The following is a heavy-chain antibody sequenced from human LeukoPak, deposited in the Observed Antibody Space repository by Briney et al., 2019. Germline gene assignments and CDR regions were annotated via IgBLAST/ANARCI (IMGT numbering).Heavy chain of an antibody. CDR1: GFTFDDYA. D-gene: IGHD4-23*01. CDR3: AKDRSGNPVRYFDL. V-gene: IGHV3-9*01. Sequence: GRSLRLSCAASGFTFDDYAMHWVRQAPGKGLEWVSGISWNSGSMGYADSVKGRFTISRDNAKNSLYLQMNSLRAEDTALYYCAKDRSGNPVRYFDLWGRGTLVTVSS. J-gene: IGHJ2*01. CDR2: ISWNSGSM.